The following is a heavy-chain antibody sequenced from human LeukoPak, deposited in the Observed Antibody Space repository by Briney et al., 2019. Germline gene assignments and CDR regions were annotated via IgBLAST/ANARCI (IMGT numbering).Heavy chain of an antibody. CDR1: GGSISSYY. CDR3: AKLVYYDSSGYYYPTVDY. D-gene: IGHD3-22*01. V-gene: IGHV4-59*12. CDR2: IYHSGST. J-gene: IGHJ4*02. Sequence: SETLSLTCTVSGGSISSYYWSWIRQPPGKGLEWIGEIYHSGSTNYNLSLKSRVTISVDKSKNQFSLKLSSVTAADTAVYYCAKLVYYDSSGYYYPTVDYWGQGTLVTVSS.